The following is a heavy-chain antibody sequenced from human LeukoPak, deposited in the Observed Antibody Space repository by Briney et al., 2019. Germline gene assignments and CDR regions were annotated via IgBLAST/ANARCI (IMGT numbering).Heavy chain of an antibody. CDR1: GFTFSDYY. Sequence: RGSLRLSCAASGFTFSDYYMSWIRQAPGKGLEWVSYISSSGSTIYYADSVKGRFTISRDNAKNSLYLQMNSLRAEDTAVYYCARDRGGYYYDSSGYEEGIWFDPWGQGTLVTVSS. V-gene: IGHV3-11*04. D-gene: IGHD3-22*01. CDR2: ISSSGSTI. CDR3: ARDRGGYYYDSSGYEEGIWFDP. J-gene: IGHJ5*02.